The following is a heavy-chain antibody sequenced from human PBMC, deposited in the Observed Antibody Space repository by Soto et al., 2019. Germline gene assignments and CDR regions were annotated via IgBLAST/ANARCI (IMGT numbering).Heavy chain of an antibody. Sequence: GGSLRLSCAASGFTFSSYSMNWVRQAPGKGLEWVSSISSSSSYIYYADSVKGRFTISRDNAKNSLYLQMNSLRAEDTAVYYCARKSASGDYDIWGQGTMVTVSS. CDR1: GFTFSSYS. V-gene: IGHV3-21*01. CDR3: ARKSASGDYDI. CDR2: ISSSSSYI. D-gene: IGHD4-17*01. J-gene: IGHJ3*02.